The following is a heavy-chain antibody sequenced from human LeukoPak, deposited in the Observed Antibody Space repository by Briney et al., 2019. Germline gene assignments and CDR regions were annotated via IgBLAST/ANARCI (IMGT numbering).Heavy chain of an antibody. CDR1: GFTFDGYG. V-gene: IGHV3-20*04. CDR2: INWNGGST. CDR3: AREDCTNGVCPLDYYMDV. D-gene: IGHD2-8*01. J-gene: IGHJ6*03. Sequence: GGSLRLSCAASGFTFDGYGMSWVRQAPGKGLEWFSGINWNGGSTGYADSVKGRFTISRDNAKNSLYLQMNSLRAEDTALYYCAREDCTNGVCPLDYYMDVWGKGTTVTVSS.